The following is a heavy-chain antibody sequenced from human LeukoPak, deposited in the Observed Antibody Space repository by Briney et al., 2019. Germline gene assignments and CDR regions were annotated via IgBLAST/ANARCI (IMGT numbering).Heavy chain of an antibody. J-gene: IGHJ5*02. CDR1: GGSISSSSYY. Sequence: PSETLSLTCTVSGGSISSSSYYWGWIRQPPGKGLEWIGSIYYSGSTYYNPPLKSRVTISVDTSKNQFSLKLSSVTAADTAVYYCARHQDIVVVPAAIAWFDPWGQGTLVTVSS. V-gene: IGHV4-39*01. D-gene: IGHD2-2*02. CDR3: ARHQDIVVVPAAIAWFDP. CDR2: IYYSGST.